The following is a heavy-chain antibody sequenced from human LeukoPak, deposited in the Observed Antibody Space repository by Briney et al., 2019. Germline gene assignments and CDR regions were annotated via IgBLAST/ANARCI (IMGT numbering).Heavy chain of an antibody. V-gene: IGHV1-2*02. CDR2: INPNSGGT. CDR1: GYTFTGYY. J-gene: IGHJ4*02. CDR3: ARELRDYYYAFGY. D-gene: IGHD3-22*01. Sequence: ASVKVSCKASGYTFTGYYMHWVRQAPGQGLEWMGWINPNSGGTNYAQKFQGRVTMTRDTSISTAYMELSRLRSDDTAVYYCARELRDYYYAFGYWGQGTLVTVSS.